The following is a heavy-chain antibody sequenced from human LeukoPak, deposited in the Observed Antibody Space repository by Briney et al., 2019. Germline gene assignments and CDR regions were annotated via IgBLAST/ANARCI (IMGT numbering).Heavy chain of an antibody. Sequence: PGGSLRLSCAASGFTFSSYSMNWVRQAPGKGLEWIGYIYYSGSTNYNPSLKSRVTISVDTSKNQFSLKLSSVTAADTAVYYCARGNSYLTMVRGVIMVRGYYYYMDVWGKGTTVTVSS. J-gene: IGHJ6*03. CDR1: GFTFSSYS. CDR3: ARGNSYLTMVRGVIMVRGYYYYMDV. V-gene: IGHV4-59*01. CDR2: IYYSGST. D-gene: IGHD3-10*01.